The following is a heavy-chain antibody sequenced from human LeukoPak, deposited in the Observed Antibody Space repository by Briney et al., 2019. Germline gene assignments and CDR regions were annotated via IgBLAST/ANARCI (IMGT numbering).Heavy chain of an antibody. CDR3: ARDRGDIVVVPAAISPYYYYYYMDV. D-gene: IGHD2-2*02. CDR1: GYTFTSYG. CDR2: ISAYNGNT. V-gene: IGHV1-18*01. Sequence: ASVKVSCKASGYTFTSYGISWVRQAPGQGLEWMGWISAYNGNTNYAQKLQGRVTMTTDTSTSTAYMELSSLRSEDTAVYYCARDRGDIVVVPAAISPYYYYYYMDVWGKGTTVTVSS. J-gene: IGHJ6*03.